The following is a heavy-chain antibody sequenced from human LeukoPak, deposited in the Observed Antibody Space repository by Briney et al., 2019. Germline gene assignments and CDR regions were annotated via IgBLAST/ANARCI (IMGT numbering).Heavy chain of an antibody. J-gene: IGHJ4*02. Sequence: SVKVSCKASGGTFSSHAISWVRQAPGQGLEWMGRIIPILGIANYAQKFQGRVTITADKSTSTAYMELSSLRSEDTAVYYCASPRSTYYYGSGSYYDEDPFDYWGQGTLVTVSS. CDR3: ASPRSTYYYGSGSYYDEDPFDY. CDR1: GGTFSSHA. D-gene: IGHD3-10*01. V-gene: IGHV1-69*04. CDR2: IIPILGIA.